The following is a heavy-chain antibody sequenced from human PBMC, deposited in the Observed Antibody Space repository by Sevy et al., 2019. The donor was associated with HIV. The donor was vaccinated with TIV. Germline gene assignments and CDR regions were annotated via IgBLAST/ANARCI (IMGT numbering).Heavy chain of an antibody. CDR1: GFTFSSYA. V-gene: IGHV3-23*01. J-gene: IGHJ4*02. CDR3: ANEGGGYNYDSSGLFDY. D-gene: IGHD3-22*01. Sequence: GGSLRLSCAASGFTFSSYAMTWVRQAPGKGLEWVSGISGSGYSTYYADSVKGRFTISRDNSKNTLYLQMNSLRAEDTAVYYCANEGGGYNYDSSGLFDYWGQRTLVTVSS. CDR2: ISGSGYST.